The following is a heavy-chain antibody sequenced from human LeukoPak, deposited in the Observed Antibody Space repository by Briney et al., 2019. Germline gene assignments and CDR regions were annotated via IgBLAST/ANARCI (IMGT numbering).Heavy chain of an antibody. D-gene: IGHD4-17*01. J-gene: IGHJ4*02. CDR2: INHSGST. CDR1: AGSFSGYY. V-gene: IGHV4-34*01. Sequence: SETLSLTCAVYAGSFSGYYWSWIRQPPGKGLEWIGEINHSGSTNYNPSLKSRVTISVDTSKNQFSLKLSSVTAADTAVYYCARLPHGDPTYYFDYWGQGTLVTVSS. CDR3: ARLPHGDPTYYFDY.